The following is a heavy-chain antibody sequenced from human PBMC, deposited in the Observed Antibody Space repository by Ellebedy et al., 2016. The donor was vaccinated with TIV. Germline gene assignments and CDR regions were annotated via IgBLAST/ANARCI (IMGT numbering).Heavy chain of an antibody. CDR1: GFTFSSYW. D-gene: IGHD5-12*01. Sequence: PGGSLRLSCAASGFTFSSYWRSWVRQAPGKGLEWVANIKQDGSEKYYVDSVKGRFTISRDNAKNSLYLQMNSLRAEDTAVYYCARQLRLGYYFDYWGQGTLVTVSS. CDR3: ARQLRLGYYFDY. J-gene: IGHJ4*02. CDR2: IKQDGSEK. V-gene: IGHV3-7*01.